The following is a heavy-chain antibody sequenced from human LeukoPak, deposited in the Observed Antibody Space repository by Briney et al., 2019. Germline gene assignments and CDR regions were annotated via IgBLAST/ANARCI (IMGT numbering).Heavy chain of an antibody. V-gene: IGHV4-39*07. D-gene: IGHD2-2*01. Sequence: SETLSLTCTVSGDSISNARYYWAWIRQPLGKGLEYIANVYYSGSTYYNPSLESRVTLSVDTSKNQFSLRLSSVSAADTAIYFGARDHVQCTMPRCPTNNWFDPWGPGTLVTVSS. J-gene: IGHJ5*02. CDR2: VYYSGST. CDR1: GDSISNARYY. CDR3: ARDHVQCTMPRCPTNNWFDP.